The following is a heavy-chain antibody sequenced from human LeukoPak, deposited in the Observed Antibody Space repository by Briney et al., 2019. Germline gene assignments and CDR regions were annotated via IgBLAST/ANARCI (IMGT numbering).Heavy chain of an antibody. CDR2: ISSDGSHK. V-gene: IGHV3-30*18. CDR3: AKSESIIAVAGTLDY. Sequence: GKSLRLSCAASAFTFSTYGMHWVRQAPGKGLEWVALISSDGSHKHYADSVKGRFTISRDNSKNTLYLQMNSLRAEDTAVYYCAKSESIIAVAGTLDYWGQGTLVTVSS. CDR1: AFTFSTYG. D-gene: IGHD6-19*01. J-gene: IGHJ4*02.